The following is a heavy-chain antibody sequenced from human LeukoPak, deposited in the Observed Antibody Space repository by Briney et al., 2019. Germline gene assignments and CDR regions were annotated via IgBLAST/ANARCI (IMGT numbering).Heavy chain of an antibody. CDR2: INTDNGNT. CDR3: ARGRGSSWYNYYYMDV. CDR1: GYTFTSHD. D-gene: IGHD6-13*01. J-gene: IGHJ6*03. Sequence: ASVKVSCKASGYTFTSHDMHWVRQAPGQRLEWMGCINTDNGNTKYSLQFQGRVTITRDTSASTAYMELSSLRSEDMAVYYCARGRGSSWYNYYYMDVWGKGTTVTVSS. V-gene: IGHV1-3*03.